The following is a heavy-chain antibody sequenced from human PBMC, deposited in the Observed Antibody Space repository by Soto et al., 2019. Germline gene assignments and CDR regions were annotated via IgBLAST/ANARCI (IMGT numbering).Heavy chain of an antibody. CDR3: VRGRSYSVYDF. Sequence: LSLTCTVSGGSISGHSWIWIRQPAGKGLEWIGHIYPSGSTSYNPSLRSRVTMSLDTSSNQIFLNLTSVTAADTAVFYCVRGRSYSVYDFWGPGTLVTV. D-gene: IGHD5-12*01. CDR2: IYPSGST. V-gene: IGHV4-4*07. J-gene: IGHJ4*02. CDR1: GGSISGHS.